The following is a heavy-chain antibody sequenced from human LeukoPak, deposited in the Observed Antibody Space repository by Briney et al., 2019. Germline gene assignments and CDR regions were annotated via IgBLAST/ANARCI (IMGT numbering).Heavy chain of an antibody. V-gene: IGHV3-49*03. Sequence: RSGGSLRLSCTASGFTFGDYAMSWFRQAPGKGLEWVGFIRSKAYGGTTEYAASVKGRFTISRDDSKSIAYLQMNSLKTEDTAVYYCTRYYGGNPHDAFDIWGQGTMVTVSS. D-gene: IGHD4-23*01. CDR3: TRYYGGNPHDAFDI. J-gene: IGHJ3*02. CDR1: GFTFGDYA. CDR2: IRSKAYGGTT.